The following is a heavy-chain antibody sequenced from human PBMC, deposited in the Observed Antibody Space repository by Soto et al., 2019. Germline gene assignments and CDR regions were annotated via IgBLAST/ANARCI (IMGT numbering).Heavy chain of an antibody. CDR1: VYSFSSYC. J-gene: IGHJ4*02. D-gene: IGHD3-10*01. CDR2: IYPNDSNV. V-gene: IGHV5-51*01. Sequence: PGESLKISCRSSVYSFSSYCIVWLRQMPVKGLEWMGIIYPNDSNVKYNPSVQGQVTMSVDKYISTAYLQWSSLRASDTAIYFCARGNIANWFGSWGKGTLVTVSS. CDR3: ARGNIANWFGS.